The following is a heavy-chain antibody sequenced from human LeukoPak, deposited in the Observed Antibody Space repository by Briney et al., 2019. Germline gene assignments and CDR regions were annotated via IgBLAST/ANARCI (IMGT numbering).Heavy chain of an antibody. J-gene: IGHJ6*02. CDR1: GYSFSNYW. CDR2: IYPGDSDT. V-gene: IGHV5-51*01. Sequence: GESLKISCKGSGYSFSNYWIGWVRQMPGKGLEWMGIIYPGDSDTRYIPSFQGQVTISVDKSISTAYLQWSSLKASDTAMHYCARLKIEQDSSGYGWAVWGQGTTVTVSS. CDR3: ARLKIEQDSSGYGWAV. D-gene: IGHD3-22*01.